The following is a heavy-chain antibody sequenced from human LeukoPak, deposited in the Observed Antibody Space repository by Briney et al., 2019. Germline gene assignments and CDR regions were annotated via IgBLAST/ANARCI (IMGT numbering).Heavy chain of an antibody. V-gene: IGHV3-23*01. CDR2: VSGSGSSA. CDR3: VKAYQFNSGWYGFYFDY. D-gene: IGHD6-19*01. CDR1: GFTFSTYA. J-gene: IGHJ4*02. Sequence: GSLRLSCAASGFTFSTYAMSWVRQTPGKGLEWVSSVSGSGSSAFYSDSVKGRFTISRDNSKNTLYVQMDSLRAEDTAVYYCVKAYQFNSGWYGFYFDYWGQGSLVTVSS.